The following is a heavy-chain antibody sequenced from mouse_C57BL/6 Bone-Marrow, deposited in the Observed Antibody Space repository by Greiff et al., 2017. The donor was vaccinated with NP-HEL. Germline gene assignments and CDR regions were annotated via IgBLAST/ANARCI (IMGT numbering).Heavy chain of an antibody. V-gene: IGHV1-81*01. CDR2: IYPRSGNT. J-gene: IGHJ2*01. Sequence: QVHVKQSGAELARPGASVKLSCKASGYTFTSYGISWVKQRTGQGLEWIGEIYPRSGNTYYNEKFKGKATLTADKSSSTAYMELRSLTSEDSAVYFCARSRWFFDYWGQGTTLTVSS. CDR1: GYTFTSYG. CDR3: ARSRWFFDY. D-gene: IGHD1-1*02.